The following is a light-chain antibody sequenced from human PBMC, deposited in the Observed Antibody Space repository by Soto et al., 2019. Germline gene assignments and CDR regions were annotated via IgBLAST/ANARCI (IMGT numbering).Light chain of an antibody. CDR2: KAS. V-gene: IGKV3-11*01. CDR3: PPRYRWPPIT. Sequence: EVVMTQSPSTLSPSPGDRATLSCRASESVFGYLAWYQHKPGQAPRLLIYKASNRATGVPARFSGSGSGTDFTLTICSLEPKDFEVYYCPPRYRWPPITFGQGTRLDNK. CDR1: ESVFGY. J-gene: IGKJ5*01.